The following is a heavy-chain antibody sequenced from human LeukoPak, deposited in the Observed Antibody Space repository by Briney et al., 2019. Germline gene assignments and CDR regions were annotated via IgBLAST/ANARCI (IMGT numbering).Heavy chain of an antibody. CDR3: AKVDVRGYMYGFDY. D-gene: IGHD5-18*01. V-gene: IGHV3-23*01. CDR2: ISGSGGST. Sequence: PGGPLRLSCAASGFTFSSYAMSWVRQAPGKGLEWVSAISGSGGSTYYADPVKGRFTISRDNSKKTLYLQMNSLRAEDTALYYCAKVDVRGYMYGFDYWGQGTLVTVSS. CDR1: GFTFSSYA. J-gene: IGHJ4*02.